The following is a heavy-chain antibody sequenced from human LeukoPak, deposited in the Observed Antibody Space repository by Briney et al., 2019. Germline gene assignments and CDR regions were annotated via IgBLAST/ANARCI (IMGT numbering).Heavy chain of an antibody. J-gene: IGHJ4*02. V-gene: IGHV3-30*03. Sequence: GGSLRLSCAASGFTFSSYGMHWVRQAPGKGLEWVAVISYDGSNKYYADSVKGRFTISRDNSKNTLYLQMNSLRAEDTAVYYCASMAAMVTWVFDYWGQGTLVTVSS. CDR1: GFTFSSYG. CDR3: ASMAAMVTWVFDY. D-gene: IGHD5-18*01. CDR2: ISYDGSNK.